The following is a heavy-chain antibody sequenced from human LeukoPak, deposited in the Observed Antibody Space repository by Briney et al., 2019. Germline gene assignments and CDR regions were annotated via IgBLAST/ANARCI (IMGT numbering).Heavy chain of an antibody. CDR3: ATSIGVAVAFDF. Sequence: PGGSLRLSCAASGFTFSSYNMNWVRQAPGKGLEWVAFIGAASSYMFYADSVKGRFAISRDNAKNSLYLQMNSQRAEDTAIYYCATSIGVAVAFDFWGQGTLVTVSS. J-gene: IGHJ4*02. CDR1: GFTFSSYN. D-gene: IGHD1-26*01. CDR2: IGAASSYM. V-gene: IGHV3-21*06.